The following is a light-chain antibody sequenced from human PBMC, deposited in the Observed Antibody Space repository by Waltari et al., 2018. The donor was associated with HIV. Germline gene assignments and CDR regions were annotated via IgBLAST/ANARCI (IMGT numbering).Light chain of an antibody. V-gene: IGKV1-39*01. CDR2: AAS. Sequence: DIQMTQSPSSLSASVGDRVTITCRASQRVSTYLYWYQQRAGRAPKLLIYAASNLQSGVPSRFSGSGSGTDFTLTISSLQPEDFATYYCQQSYNFPWTFGQGTKVEI. J-gene: IGKJ1*01. CDR1: QRVSTY. CDR3: QQSYNFPWT.